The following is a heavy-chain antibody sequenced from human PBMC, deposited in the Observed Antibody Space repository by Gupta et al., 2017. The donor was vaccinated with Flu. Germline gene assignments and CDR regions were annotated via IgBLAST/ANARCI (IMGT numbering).Heavy chain of an antibody. CDR2: FTTYNGNI. Sequence: RQAPGQGLELVVLFTTYNGNINYAQKFQCRVTFTTDTSTSTAYMELMSLRSDDTAIYFCAREASYSYTRQFDSWGQGTLVTVSS. CDR3: AREASYSYTRQFDS. V-gene: IGHV1-18*01. J-gene: IGHJ4*02. D-gene: IGHD1-26*01.